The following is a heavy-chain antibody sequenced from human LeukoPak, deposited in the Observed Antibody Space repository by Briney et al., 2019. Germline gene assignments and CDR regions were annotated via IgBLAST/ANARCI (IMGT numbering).Heavy chain of an antibody. V-gene: IGHV4-34*01. Sequence: SETLSLTCAVYGGSFSGYYWSWIRQPPGKGLEWIGEINHSGSTNYNPSLKSRVTISVDTSKNQFSLKLSSVTAADTAVYYCAREGPSNYDSSGYYSVGWGQGTLVTVSS. CDR2: INHSGST. J-gene: IGHJ4*02. D-gene: IGHD3-22*01. CDR1: GGSFSGYY. CDR3: AREGPSNYDSSGYYSVG.